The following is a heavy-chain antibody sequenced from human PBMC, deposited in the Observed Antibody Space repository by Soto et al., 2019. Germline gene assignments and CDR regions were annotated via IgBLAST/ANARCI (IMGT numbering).Heavy chain of an antibody. CDR2: LNPNSSNT. J-gene: IGHJ6*03. D-gene: IGHD2-2*01. CDR3: AGGDCSSTSCYYYYYYIDV. Sequence: QVQLVQSGPEVKKPGASVKVSCKASGYTFTSYAINWVRQATGQGLEWMGWLNPNSSNTGYAQKFQGRDTMTRNTSVSTAHMELSSLRSEDTAVYYCAGGDCSSTSCYYYYYYIDVWCRGGTVRVSS. CDR1: GYTFTSYA. V-gene: IGHV1-8*01.